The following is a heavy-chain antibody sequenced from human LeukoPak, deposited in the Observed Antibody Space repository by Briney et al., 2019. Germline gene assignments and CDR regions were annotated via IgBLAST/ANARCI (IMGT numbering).Heavy chain of an antibody. J-gene: IGHJ4*02. CDR1: GFTVSSNY. Sequence: GGSLRLSCAASGFTVSSNYMSWVRQAPGKGLEWVSVIYSGGRTHYADSVKGRLTISRDNSKNTLYLQMNSLRAEHTAVYHCARGEGLFDYWGQGTLVTVSS. V-gene: IGHV3-53*01. CDR3: ARGEGLFDY. CDR2: IYSGGRT.